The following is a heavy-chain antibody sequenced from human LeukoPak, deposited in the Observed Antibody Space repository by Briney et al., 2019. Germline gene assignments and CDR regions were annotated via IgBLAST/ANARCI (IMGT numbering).Heavy chain of an antibody. CDR2: ISAYNGNT. D-gene: IGHD5-24*01. Sequence: EASVKVSCKASGGTFSSYGISWVRQAPGQGLEWMGWISAYNGNTNHAQKLQGRVTMTTDTSTSTAYMELRSLRSDDTAVYYCARARGNYYYYMDVWGKGTTVTVSS. CDR3: ARARGNYYYYMDV. CDR1: GGTFSSYG. J-gene: IGHJ6*03. V-gene: IGHV1-18*01.